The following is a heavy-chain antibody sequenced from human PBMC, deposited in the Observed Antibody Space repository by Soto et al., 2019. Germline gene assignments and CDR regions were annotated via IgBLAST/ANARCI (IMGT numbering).Heavy chain of an antibody. J-gene: IGHJ3*02. CDR2: IYYSGST. V-gene: IGHV4-59*01. CDR1: GGSISSYY. D-gene: IGHD2-15*01. CDR3: ARELVVAATTRAFDI. Sequence: PSETLSLTCTVSGGSISSYYWSWIRQPPGKGLEWIGYIYYSGSTNYNPSLKSRVTISTDTSKNKLSLRLSSVAAADTAVYYCARELVVAATTRAFDIWGQGTVVTVSS.